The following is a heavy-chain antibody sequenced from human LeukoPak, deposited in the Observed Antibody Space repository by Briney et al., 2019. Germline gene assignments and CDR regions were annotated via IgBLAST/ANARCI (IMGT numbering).Heavy chain of an antibody. CDR1: GYTFTSSG. CDR3: ARVGYSSSWYYYYYYMDV. D-gene: IGHD6-13*01. V-gene: IGHV1-18*01. J-gene: IGHJ6*03. CDR2: SSAYNGNT. Sequence: ASVKVSCKASGYTFTSSGISWVRQAPGQGLEWMGWSSAYNGNTNYAQKLQGRVTMTTDTSTSTAYMELRSLRSDDTAVYYCARVGYSSSWYYYYYYMDVWGKGTTVTVSS.